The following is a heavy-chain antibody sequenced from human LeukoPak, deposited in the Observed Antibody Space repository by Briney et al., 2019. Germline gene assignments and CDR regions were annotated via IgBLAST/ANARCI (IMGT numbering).Heavy chain of an antibody. V-gene: IGHV1-46*01. CDR2: INPSGGST. CDR3: ARDWRYCSGGSCYFPSY. J-gene: IGHJ4*02. Sequence: SVKVSCKASGYTFTSYYMHWVRQAPGQGLEWIGIINPSGGSTSYAQKFQGRVTMTRDTSTSTVYMELSSLRSEDTAVYYCARDWRYCSGGSCYFPSYWGQGTLVTVSS. CDR1: GYTFTSYY. D-gene: IGHD2-15*01.